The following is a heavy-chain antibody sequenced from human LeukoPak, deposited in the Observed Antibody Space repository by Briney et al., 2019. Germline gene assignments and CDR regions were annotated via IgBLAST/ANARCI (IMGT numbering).Heavy chain of an antibody. D-gene: IGHD2-2*01. V-gene: IGHV4-4*02. CDR2: IFHSGNT. Sequence: SGTLSLTCAVSGGAISSANWWCWARQPPGKGLEWIGEIFHSGNTNYNPSLKSRVTISVDKSKNQFSLKLTSVTAADTAVYYCARESCTSSSCYARYYYGMDVWGKGTTVTVSS. CDR1: GGAISSANW. J-gene: IGHJ6*04. CDR3: ARESCTSSSCYARYYYGMDV.